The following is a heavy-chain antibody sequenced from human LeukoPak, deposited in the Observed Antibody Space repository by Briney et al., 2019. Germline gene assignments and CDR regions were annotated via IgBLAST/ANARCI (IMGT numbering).Heavy chain of an antibody. D-gene: IGHD2/OR15-2a*01. V-gene: IGHV3-66*01. CDR2: IYTDDST. J-gene: IGHJ3*01. CDR1: GFIFSSDY. Sequence: GGSLRLSCAASGFIFSSDYMSWVRQAPGKGLEWVSTIYTDDSTYYADYVKGRFSISRDNSRNTLFLQMNSLRGEDTAVYYCARWGNNDAFDVWGQGTMVPVSS. CDR3: ARWGNNDAFDV.